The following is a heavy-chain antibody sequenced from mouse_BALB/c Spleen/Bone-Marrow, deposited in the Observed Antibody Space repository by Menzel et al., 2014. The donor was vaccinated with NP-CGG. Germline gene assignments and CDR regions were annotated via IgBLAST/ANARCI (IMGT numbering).Heavy chain of an antibody. D-gene: IGHD2-2*01. CDR2: IWAGGST. J-gene: IGHJ4*01. V-gene: IGHV2-9*02. Sequence: VKLVESGPGLVAPSQSLTITCTVSGFSLTSYGVHWVRQPPGKGLEWLGVIWAGGSTNYNSALMPRLSISKDNSKSQVFLKMNSLQTDDTAMYYCARDWLRRAMDYWGQGTSVTVSS. CDR3: ARDWLRRAMDY. CDR1: GFSLTSYG.